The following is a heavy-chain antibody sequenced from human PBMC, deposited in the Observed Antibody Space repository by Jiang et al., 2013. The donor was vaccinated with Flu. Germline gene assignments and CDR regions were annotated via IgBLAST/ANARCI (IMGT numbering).Heavy chain of an antibody. J-gene: IGHJ4*02. CDR2: IYYSETISYSGTT. D-gene: IGHD1-26*01. Sequence: GPGLVKPSETLSPTCTVSGASISSGGYYWGWIRQPPGKGLEWIGHIYYSETISYSGTTYYNPSVESRVTISVDTSKNQFSLRLSAATAADTAVYYCARHPPPRHSESPTFDYWGQGTLVTVSS. CDR1: GASISSGGYY. CDR3: ARHPPPRHSESPTFDY. V-gene: IGHV4-39*01.